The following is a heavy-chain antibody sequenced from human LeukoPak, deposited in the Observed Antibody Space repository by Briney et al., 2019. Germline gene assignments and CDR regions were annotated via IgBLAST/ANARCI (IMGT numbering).Heavy chain of an antibody. Sequence: SETLSLTCAVYGGSFSGYYWSWIRQPPGKGLEWIGYIYYSGSTNYNPSLKSRVTISVDTSKNQFSLKLSSVTAADTAVYYCARGSYCSSTSCYSNDAFDIWGQGTMVTVSS. CDR3: ARGSYCSSTSCYSNDAFDI. J-gene: IGHJ3*02. D-gene: IGHD2-2*01. V-gene: IGHV4-59*01. CDR1: GGSFSGYY. CDR2: IYYSGST.